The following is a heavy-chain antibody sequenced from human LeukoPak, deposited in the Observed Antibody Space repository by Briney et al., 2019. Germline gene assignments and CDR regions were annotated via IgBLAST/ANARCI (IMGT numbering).Heavy chain of an antibody. CDR2: IYPSGST. J-gene: IGHJ4*02. Sequence: SETLSLTCTVSVDTISGYYWSWIRQPPGKGLEWIAYIYPSGSTNHNPSLKSRVTISVDTSKNQISLKLSSVTAADTAVYFCVRQAVAGTYYFDYWGQETLVTVSS. V-gene: IGHV4-4*09. CDR1: VDTISGYY. CDR3: VRQAVAGTYYFDY. D-gene: IGHD6-19*01.